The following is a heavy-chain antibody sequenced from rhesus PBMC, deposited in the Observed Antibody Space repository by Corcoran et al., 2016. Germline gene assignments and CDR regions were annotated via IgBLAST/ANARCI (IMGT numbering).Heavy chain of an antibody. D-gene: IGHD4-23*01. V-gene: IGHV3S11*01. Sequence: EVQLVESGGGLVQPGGSLRLSCAASGFTFSNYWMSWVRQAPGKGLEGVGCIKNKADGETAAYAESVKGRFTISRDDSKNTLYLQMNSLKTEDTAVYYCTRRGVTRALDYWGQGVLVTVSS. CDR1: GFTFSNYW. J-gene: IGHJ4*01. CDR2: IKNKADGETA. CDR3: TRRGVTRALDY.